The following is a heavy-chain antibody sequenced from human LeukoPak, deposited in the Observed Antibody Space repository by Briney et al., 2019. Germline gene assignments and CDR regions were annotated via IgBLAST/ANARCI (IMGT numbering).Heavy chain of an antibody. D-gene: IGHD3-22*01. Sequence: GGSLRLSCAASGFTFSSYDMSWVRQAPGKGLEWVSGISGSGGSTYYADSVKGRFTISRDNSKNTLYLQMNSLRAEDTAVYYCASHMIVVVIGGPPGYWGQGTLVTVSS. CDR2: ISGSGGST. CDR3: ASHMIVVVIGGPPGY. J-gene: IGHJ4*02. CDR1: GFTFSSYD. V-gene: IGHV3-23*01.